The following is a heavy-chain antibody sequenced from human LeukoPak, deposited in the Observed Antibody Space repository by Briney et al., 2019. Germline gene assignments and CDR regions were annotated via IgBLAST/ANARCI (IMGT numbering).Heavy chain of an antibody. J-gene: IGHJ4*02. CDR2: ISTYNINT. D-gene: IGHD6-19*01. CDR3: ARGDTRAYSRGCPAGY. Sequence: GASVKVSCKASGYTFTSCSISWVRQTPGQGLEWMGWISTYNINTNYAQKLQGRVTMTTDTSTSTAYMELRSLRSDDTAVYYCARGDTRAYSRGCPAGYWGQGTLVTVSS. V-gene: IGHV1-18*01. CDR1: GYTFTSCS.